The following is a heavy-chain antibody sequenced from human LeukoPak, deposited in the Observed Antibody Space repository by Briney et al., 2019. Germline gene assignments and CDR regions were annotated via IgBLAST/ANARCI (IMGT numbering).Heavy chain of an antibody. CDR2: FDPEDGET. CDR1: GYTLTELS. D-gene: IGHD2-21*02. Sequence: ASVKVSCKVSGYTLTELSMHWVRQAPGKGLEWMGGFDPEDGETIYAQKFQGRVTMTEDTSTDTAYMELSSLRSEDTAVYYCATAGGDCYGPDARGVCDNWFDPWGQGTLVTVSS. CDR3: ATAGGDCYGPDARGVCDNWFDP. V-gene: IGHV1-24*01. J-gene: IGHJ5*02.